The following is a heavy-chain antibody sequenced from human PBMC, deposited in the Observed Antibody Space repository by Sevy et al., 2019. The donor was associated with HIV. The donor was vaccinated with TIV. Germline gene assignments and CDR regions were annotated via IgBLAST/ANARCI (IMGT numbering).Heavy chain of an antibody. CDR2: ISWNSGGI. Sequence: GGSLRLSCAASGFTFGDYAMHWVRQAPGKGLEWVSGISWNSGGIGYADSVKGRFTISRDNAKNSMYLQMNSLRAEATALYYCAKAGYYYDSEDAFDIWGQGTMVTVSS. D-gene: IGHD3-22*01. CDR3: AKAGYYYDSEDAFDI. V-gene: IGHV3-9*01. CDR1: GFTFGDYA. J-gene: IGHJ3*02.